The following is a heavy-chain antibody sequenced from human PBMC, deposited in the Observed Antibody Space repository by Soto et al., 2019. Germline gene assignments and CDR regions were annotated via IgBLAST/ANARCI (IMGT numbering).Heavy chain of an antibody. CDR3: AKGDPGGWELPEISFFDY. CDR2: ISGSGGST. D-gene: IGHD1-26*01. CDR1: GFTFSSYA. V-gene: IGHV3-23*01. J-gene: IGHJ4*02. Sequence: GGSLRLSCAASGFTFSSYAMSWVRQAPGKGLEWVSAISGSGGSTYYADSVKGRFTISRDNSKNTLYLQMNSLRAEDTAVYYCAKGDPGGWELPEISFFDYWGQGTLVTVSS.